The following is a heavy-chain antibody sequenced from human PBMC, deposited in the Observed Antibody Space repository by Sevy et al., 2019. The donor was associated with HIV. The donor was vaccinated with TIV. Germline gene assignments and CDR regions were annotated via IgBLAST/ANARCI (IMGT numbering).Heavy chain of an antibody. Sequence: GGSLRLSCAVSGFSFDSYGMTWVRQAPGKGLERVSGISGSGTRTYYADSVKGRFIISRDNSKNTLYLQMNSLRSEDTAIFFCGKGGGGHYDPDEIGYYFYYYNMDVWGKGTTVTVSS. J-gene: IGHJ6*03. V-gene: IGHV3-23*01. CDR3: GKGGGGHYDPDEIGYYFYYYNMDV. D-gene: IGHD3-22*01. CDR1: GFSFDSYG. CDR2: ISGSGTRT.